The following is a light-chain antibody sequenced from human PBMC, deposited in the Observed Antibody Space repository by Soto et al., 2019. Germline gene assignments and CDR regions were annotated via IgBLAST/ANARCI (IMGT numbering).Light chain of an antibody. CDR2: EVS. CDR3: NSYTTIKAVV. J-gene: IGLJ2*01. Sequence: QSFLTHPAALSGSPGQSMTIFCTGPSGYICTYKYVSWCQHHPGKAPKLIIFEVSNRPSGISARFSGFTSANTAYLTISGVQPEDEADYPCNSYTTIKAVVFGGGSKVTGL. V-gene: IGLV2-14*01. CDR1: SGYICTYKY.